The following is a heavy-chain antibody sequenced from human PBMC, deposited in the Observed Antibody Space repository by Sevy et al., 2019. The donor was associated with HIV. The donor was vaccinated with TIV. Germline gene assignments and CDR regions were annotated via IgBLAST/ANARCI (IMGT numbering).Heavy chain of an antibody. D-gene: IGHD2-21*01. CDR1: GFSFSSYG. J-gene: IGHJ4*02. V-gene: IGHV3-30*02. Sequence: GESLKISCAASGFSFSSYGMHWVRQAPGKGLEWMSYIQYDGSNKDYADSVKGRFTISRDNSKNTLYLQMNSLRVEDTVVFYCVKEGGGEGGDHWGQGTLVTVSS. CDR3: VKEGGGEGGDH. CDR2: IQYDGSNK.